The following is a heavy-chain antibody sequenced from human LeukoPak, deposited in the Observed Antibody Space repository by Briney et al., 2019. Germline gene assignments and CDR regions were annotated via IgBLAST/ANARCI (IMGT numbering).Heavy chain of an antibody. D-gene: IGHD2-2*01. J-gene: IGHJ3*02. V-gene: IGHV5-51*01. Sequence: TGESLKISCKGSGYSFTSYWIGWVRQMPGKGLEWMGIIYPGDSDTRYSPSFQGQVTITADKSITTAYLQWSSLKASDTAMYYCARPRSYSRSDDAFDIWGQGTMVTVSS. CDR3: ARPRSYSRSDDAFDI. CDR2: IYPGDSDT. CDR1: GYSFTSYW.